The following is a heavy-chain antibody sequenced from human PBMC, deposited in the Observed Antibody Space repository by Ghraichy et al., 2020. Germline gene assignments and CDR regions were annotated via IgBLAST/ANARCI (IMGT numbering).Heavy chain of an antibody. CDR1: GYSISSGYY. CDR3: AREPRYGNYEI. J-gene: IGHJ3*02. CDR2: IYHSGTT. Sequence: SETLSLTCTVSGYSISSGYYWGWIRQPPGKGLEWIGSIYHSGTTYYNPSLKSRVTISVDTPKNQFSLRLTSVTAADTAVYSCAREPRYGNYEIWGQGTMVTVSS. D-gene: IGHD4-11*01. V-gene: IGHV4-38-2*02.